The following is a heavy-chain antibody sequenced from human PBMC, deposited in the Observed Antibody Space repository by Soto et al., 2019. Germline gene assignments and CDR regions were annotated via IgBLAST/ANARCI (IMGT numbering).Heavy chain of an antibody. CDR2: SANEADRYIT. J-gene: IGHJ6*02. Sequence: EVQLVESGGDLVQPGGSLRLSCAVSGYSFSGHYMDWVRQAPGKGLEWVARSANEADRYITDYAASVKGRFTISRDESENSLYLQMMGLTTEDTAVYYCARAAYVHGLDVCGQGTTVTVSS. V-gene: IGHV3-72*01. D-gene: IGHD2-21*01. CDR1: GYSFSGHY. CDR3: ARAAYVHGLDV.